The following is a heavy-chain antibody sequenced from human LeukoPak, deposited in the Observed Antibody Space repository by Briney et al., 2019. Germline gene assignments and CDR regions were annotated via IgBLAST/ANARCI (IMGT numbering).Heavy chain of an antibody. CDR1: GGSIGSYY. D-gene: IGHD5-18*01. J-gene: IGHJ4*02. Sequence: SETLSLTCTVSGGSIGSYYWSWIRQPPGKGLEWIGYIYYSGSTNYNPSLKSRVTISVDTSKNQFSLKLSSVTAVDTAVYYCAREGYSYGSFDYWGQGTLVTVSS. V-gene: IGHV4-59*01. CDR2: IYYSGST. CDR3: AREGYSYGSFDY.